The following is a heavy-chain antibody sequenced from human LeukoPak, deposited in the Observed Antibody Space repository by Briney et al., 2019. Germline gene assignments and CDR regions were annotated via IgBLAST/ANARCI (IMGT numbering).Heavy chain of an antibody. CDR1: GYTFTGYY. CDR2: MNPNSGNT. V-gene: IGHV1-8*02. J-gene: IGHJ4*02. Sequence: GASVKVSCKASGYTFTGYYMHWVRQATGQGLEWMGWMNPNSGNTGYAQKFQGRVTMTRNTSISTAYTELSSLRSEDTAVYYCARGASAWELPPTNWGQGTLVTVSS. D-gene: IGHD1-26*01. CDR3: ARGASAWELPPTN.